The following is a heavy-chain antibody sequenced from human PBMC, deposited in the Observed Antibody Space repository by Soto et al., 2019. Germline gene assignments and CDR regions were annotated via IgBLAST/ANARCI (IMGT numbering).Heavy chain of an antibody. CDR2: ISYDGSNK. CDR3: ARAYGDGYFDY. Sequence: GGSLRLSCAASGFTFSSYAMHWVRQAPGKGLEWVAVISYDGSNKYYADSVKGRFTISRDNSKNTLYLQMNSLRAEDTAVYYCARAYGDGYFDYWGQGTLVTVSS. V-gene: IGHV3-30-3*01. CDR1: GFTFSSYA. D-gene: IGHD4-17*01. J-gene: IGHJ4*02.